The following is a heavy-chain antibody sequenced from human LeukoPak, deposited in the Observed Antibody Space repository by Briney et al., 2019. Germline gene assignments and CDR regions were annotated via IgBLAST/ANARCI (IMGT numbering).Heavy chain of an antibody. CDR2: INPNSGGT. Sequence: GASVKVSCKASGYTFTGYYMHWVRQAPGQGLEWMGWINPNSGGTNYAQKFQGRVTMTEDTSTDTAYMELSSLRSEDTAVYYCATGRGVVVTAIRIMDVWGQGTTVTVSS. CDR1: GYTFTGYY. J-gene: IGHJ6*02. V-gene: IGHV1-2*02. CDR3: ATGRGVVVTAIRIMDV. D-gene: IGHD2-21*02.